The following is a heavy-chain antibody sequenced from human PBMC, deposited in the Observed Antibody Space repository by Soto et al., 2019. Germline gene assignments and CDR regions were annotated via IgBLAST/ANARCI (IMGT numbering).Heavy chain of an antibody. V-gene: IGHV4-59*06. Sequence: SETLSLTCTVSGGSISSYYWNWIRQHPGKGLEWIGYIYYIGSTYYNPSLKSRVTISLDTSKNQFSLKLSSVTAADTAVYYCARSVFPWGQGTLVTVSS. CDR1: GGSISSYY. CDR2: IYYIGST. J-gene: IGHJ5*02. CDR3: ARSVFP.